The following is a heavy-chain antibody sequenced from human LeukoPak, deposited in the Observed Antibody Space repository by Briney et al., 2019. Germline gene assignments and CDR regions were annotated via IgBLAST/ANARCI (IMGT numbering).Heavy chain of an antibody. Sequence: GGSLRLSCAASGFTFSSYAMHWVRQASGKRPEYVSAITSNGDNTYNANSVKGRFTISRDNSKNTVFLQMGSLRAEDMAVYYCAREGTRGVIGYWGQGTLVTVSS. CDR3: AREGTRGVIGY. D-gene: IGHD3-10*01. J-gene: IGHJ4*02. CDR2: ITSNGDNT. CDR1: GFTFSSYA. V-gene: IGHV3-64*01.